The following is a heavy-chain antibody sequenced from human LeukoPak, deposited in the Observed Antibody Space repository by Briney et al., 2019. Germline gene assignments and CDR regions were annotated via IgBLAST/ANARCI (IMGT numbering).Heavy chain of an antibody. CDR1: GFMFSSHG. V-gene: IGHV3-30*03. J-gene: IGHJ6*03. CDR3: ARERANYGGNYYYYYMDV. D-gene: IGHD4-23*01. Sequence: GGSLRLSCAASGFMFSSHGIHWVRQAPGKGLEWVAVISDNGRNKYFADSVKGRFTSSRDNSKNTVYLQMNSLRLEDTAVYYCARERANYGGNYYYYYMDVWGKGTTVTVSS. CDR2: ISDNGRNK.